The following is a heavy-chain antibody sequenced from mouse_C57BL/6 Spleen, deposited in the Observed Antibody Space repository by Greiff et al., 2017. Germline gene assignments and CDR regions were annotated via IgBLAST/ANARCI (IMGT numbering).Heavy chain of an antibody. CDR2: IYPRSGNT. Sequence: QVQLKESGAELARPGASVKLSCKASGYTFTSYGISWVKQRTGQGLEWIGEIYPRSGNTYYNEKFKGKATLTADKSSSTAYMELRSLTSEDSAVYFCARAGVDYGSSPPDYWGQGTTLTVSS. CDR1: GYTFTSYG. J-gene: IGHJ2*01. CDR3: ARAGVDYGSSPPDY. D-gene: IGHD1-1*01. V-gene: IGHV1-81*01.